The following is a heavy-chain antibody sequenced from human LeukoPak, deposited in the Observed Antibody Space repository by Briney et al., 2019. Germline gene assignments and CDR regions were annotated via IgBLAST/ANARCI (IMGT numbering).Heavy chain of an antibody. D-gene: IGHD3-3*01. V-gene: IGHV1-46*01. J-gene: IGHJ3*02. Sequence: ASVKVSCKESGYTFTSYYILWVRQAPGQGLEWMGFINPSGGSTSYPQMFQGRVTMTRDTSTSTVYMELSSLRSEDTAVYYCARNVESGFDIWGQGTMVTVSS. CDR1: GYTFTSYY. CDR3: ARNVESGFDI. CDR2: INPSGGST.